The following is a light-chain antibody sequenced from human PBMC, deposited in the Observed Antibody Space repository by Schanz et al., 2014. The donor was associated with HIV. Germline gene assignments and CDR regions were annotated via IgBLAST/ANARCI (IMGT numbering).Light chain of an antibody. Sequence: DIQMTQSPSSVSASVGDRVTITCRASQGISSYLAWYQQTPGKAPKLLIYAASTLQSGVPSRFSGSGSGTDFTLTISSLQAEDVAVYYCQQYLTPQTWTFGQGTKVEI. CDR2: AAS. CDR1: QGISSY. CDR3: QQYLTPQTWT. V-gene: IGKV1-12*01. J-gene: IGKJ1*01.